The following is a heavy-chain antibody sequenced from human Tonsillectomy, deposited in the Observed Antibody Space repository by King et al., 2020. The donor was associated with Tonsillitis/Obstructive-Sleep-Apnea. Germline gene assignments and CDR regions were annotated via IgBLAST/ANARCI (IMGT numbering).Heavy chain of an antibody. J-gene: IGHJ4*02. V-gene: IGHV3-30*01. CDR3: ASLYGDYQVGYFDY. D-gene: IGHD4-17*01. CDR1: GFTFSSYA. Sequence: VQLVESGGGVVQPGRSLRLSCAASGFTFSSYAMHWVRQAPDKGLEWVAVISYDGSNKYYADSVKGRFTISSDNSKNTLYLQMNSLRAEDTAVYYCASLYGDYQVGYFDYWGQGTLVTVSS. CDR2: ISYDGSNK.